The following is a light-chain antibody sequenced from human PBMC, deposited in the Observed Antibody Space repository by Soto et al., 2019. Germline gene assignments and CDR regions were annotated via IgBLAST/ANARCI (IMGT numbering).Light chain of an antibody. CDR2: EVS. J-gene: IGLJ3*02. V-gene: IGLV2-14*01. CDR3: SSYTSSSTLV. CDR1: SNDIGSYNY. Sequence: QSALTQPASVSGSPGQSITISCTGTSNDIGSYNYVSWYQQNPGKAPKLMIYEVSTRPSGVSNRLSGSKSGNTASLTISGLQAEDEADYYCSSYTSSSTLVFGGGTKLTVL.